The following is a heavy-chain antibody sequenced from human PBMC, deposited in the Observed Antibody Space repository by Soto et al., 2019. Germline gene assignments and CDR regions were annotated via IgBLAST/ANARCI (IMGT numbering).Heavy chain of an antibody. CDR1: GFTFGDYA. CDR3: TRDLSRSWYGTRGANFDY. D-gene: IGHD6-13*01. J-gene: IGHJ4*02. Sequence: EVQLVESGGGLVKPGRSLRLSCTASGFTFGDYAMSWFRQAPGKGLEWVGFIRSKAYGGTTEYAASVKGRFTISRDDSKSIAYLQMNSLKTEDTAVYYCTRDLSRSWYGTRGANFDYWGQGTLVTVSS. V-gene: IGHV3-49*05. CDR2: IRSKAYGGTT.